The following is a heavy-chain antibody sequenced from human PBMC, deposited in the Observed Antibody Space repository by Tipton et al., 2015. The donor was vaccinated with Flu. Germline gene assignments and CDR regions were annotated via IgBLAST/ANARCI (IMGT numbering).Heavy chain of an antibody. CDR1: GFTVSSNY. CDR3: ARTHYDFWSGYYFDY. V-gene: IGHV3-53*01. J-gene: IGHJ4*02. Sequence: SLRLSCAASGFTVSSNYMSWVRQAPGKGLEWVSVSYSGGGTYYADSVKGRFTISRDNSKNTLYLQMNSLRAEDTAAYYCARTHYDFWSGYYFDYWGQGTLVTVSS. CDR2: SYSGGGT. D-gene: IGHD3-3*01.